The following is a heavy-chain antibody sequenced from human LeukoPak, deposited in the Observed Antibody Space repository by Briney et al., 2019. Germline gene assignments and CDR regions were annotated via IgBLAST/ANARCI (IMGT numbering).Heavy chain of an antibody. D-gene: IGHD4-17*01. CDR2: ISSSSYI. J-gene: IGHJ4*02. Sequence: GGSLRLSCAASGFTLSSYSMNWVRQAPGKGLEWVSSISSSSYIYYADSVKGRFTISRDNAKNSLYLQMNSLRAEDTAVYYCARDANYGDYFRLWGQGTLVTVSS. V-gene: IGHV3-21*01. CDR1: GFTLSSYS. CDR3: ARDANYGDYFRL.